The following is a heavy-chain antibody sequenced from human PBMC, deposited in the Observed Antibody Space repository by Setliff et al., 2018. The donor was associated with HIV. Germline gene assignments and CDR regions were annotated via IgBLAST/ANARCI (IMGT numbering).Heavy chain of an antibody. J-gene: IGHJ4*02. V-gene: IGHV3-23*01. CDR2: ISGSGDST. CDR3: AKSFGGNSGWGYYDY. D-gene: IGHD2-21*02. Sequence: GGSLRLSCAASGFIFSTYDMAWVRQAPGKGLEWVSSISGSGDSTYSADSVKGRFTLSRDNSKNTLYLQMNSLRDEDTAIYYCAKSFGGNSGWGYYDYWGQGTLVTVSS. CDR1: GFIFSTYD.